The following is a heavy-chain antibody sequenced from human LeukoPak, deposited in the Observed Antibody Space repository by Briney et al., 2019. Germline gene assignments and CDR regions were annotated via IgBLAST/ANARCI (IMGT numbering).Heavy chain of an antibody. Sequence: GGSLRLSCAASGFTLSIYGMHWVRQAPGKGLEWVALIWYDGSNKYYADSVKGRFTISRDNSKNTLYLQMNSLRADDTAVYYCARDVFTTYDTGGGYFDYWGQRTLVTVSS. D-gene: IGHD3-22*01. V-gene: IGHV3-33*01. CDR3: ARDVFTTYDTGGGYFDY. J-gene: IGHJ4*02. CDR1: GFTLSIYG. CDR2: IWYDGSNK.